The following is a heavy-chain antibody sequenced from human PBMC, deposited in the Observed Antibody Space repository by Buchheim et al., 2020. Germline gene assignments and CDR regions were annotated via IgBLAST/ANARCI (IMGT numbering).Heavy chain of an antibody. CDR3: AKDKAVKYGGYDWDLDY. D-gene: IGHD5-12*01. CDR1: EFNFDDYA. J-gene: IGHJ4*02. CDR2: INWNSDKI. Sequence: EVQLVESGGGLVEPGRSLRLSCVGSEFNFDDYAMHWVRQVPGKGPEWVSGINWNSDKIGYADSVKGRFTISRDNTQNSLYLQMNSLRGDDTGLYYCAKDKAVKYGGYDWDLDYWGQGTL. V-gene: IGHV3-9*01.